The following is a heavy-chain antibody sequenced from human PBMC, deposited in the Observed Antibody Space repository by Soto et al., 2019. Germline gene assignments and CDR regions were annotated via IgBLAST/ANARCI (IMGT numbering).Heavy chain of an antibody. CDR1: GYTFTGYY. CDR3: ATHYYDSSGYNIGLW. CDR2: INPNSGGT. V-gene: IGHV1-2*04. Sequence: GASVKVSCKASGYTFTGYYMHWVRQAPGQGLEWMGWINPNSGGTNYAQKFQGWVTMTRDTSISTAYMELSRLRSDDTAVYYCATHYYDSSGYNIGLWWGQGTLVTVSS. D-gene: IGHD3-22*01. J-gene: IGHJ4*02.